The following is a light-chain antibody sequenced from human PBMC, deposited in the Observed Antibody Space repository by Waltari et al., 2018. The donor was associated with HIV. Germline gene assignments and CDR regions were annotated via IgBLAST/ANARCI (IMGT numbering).Light chain of an antibody. CDR3: SSYTSSSTFDPV. CDR2: DVS. Sequence: QSALTQPASVSGSPGQSITISCTGTSSDVGGYNYVSWYQQHPGKAPKLMIYDVSKRPSGVSNRFSGSKSGNTASLTISGLQAEDEADYYCSSYTSSSTFDPVFGGGTKLTVL. V-gene: IGLV2-14*01. CDR1: SSDVGGYNY. J-gene: IGLJ3*02.